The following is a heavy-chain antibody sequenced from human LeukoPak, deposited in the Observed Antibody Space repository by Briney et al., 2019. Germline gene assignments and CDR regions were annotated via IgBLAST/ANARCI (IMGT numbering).Heavy chain of an antibody. CDR2: IWYDGSNK. V-gene: IGHV3-33*01. J-gene: IGHJ3*02. D-gene: IGHD1-14*01. CDR3: ARGADHYHAFDI. Sequence: GGSLRLSCAASGFTFSSYGMHWVRQAPGKGLEWVAVIWYDGSNKYYADSVKGRFTISRDNSKNTLYLQMNSLRAEDTAVYYCARGADHYHAFDIWGQGTLVTVSS. CDR1: GFTFSSYG.